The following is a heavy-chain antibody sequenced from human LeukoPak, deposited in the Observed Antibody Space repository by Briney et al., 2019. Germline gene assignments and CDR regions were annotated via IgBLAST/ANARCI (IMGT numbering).Heavy chain of an antibody. CDR2: ISSASSYI. V-gene: IGHV3-21*01. Sequence: GGSLRLSCAASGFTFSTYSMNWVRQAPGKGLEWASSISSASSYIYYADSVKGRFTISRDDAKNSLYLQMNSLRAEDTAVYYCARYCSRSRCLYYYHMDVWGKGTTVTVSS. D-gene: IGHD2-2*01. CDR1: GFTFSTYS. CDR3: ARYCSRSRCLYYYHMDV. J-gene: IGHJ6*03.